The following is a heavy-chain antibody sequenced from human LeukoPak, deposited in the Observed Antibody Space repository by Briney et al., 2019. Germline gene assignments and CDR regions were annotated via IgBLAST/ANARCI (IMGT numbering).Heavy chain of an antibody. CDR1: GFAFSSYA. Sequence: GGSLRLSCAASGFAFSSYAMHWVRQAPGKGLEWVAVISYDGSNKYYADSVKGRFTISRDNSKNTLYLQMNSLRAEDTAVYYCARAGSTTKIDYWGQGTLVTVSS. CDR2: ISYDGSNK. CDR3: ARAGSTTKIDY. V-gene: IGHV3-30*04. D-gene: IGHD4-11*01. J-gene: IGHJ4*02.